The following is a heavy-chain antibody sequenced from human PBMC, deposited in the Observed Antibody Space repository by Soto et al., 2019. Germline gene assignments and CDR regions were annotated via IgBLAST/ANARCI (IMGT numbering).Heavy chain of an antibody. J-gene: IGHJ4*02. Sequence: QVQLQESGPGLVKPSETLSLTCTVSGGTISSWYWSWIRQPPGKGLEWIGYIYYSGSTNGNPSLKSRVTIPVDTSKNQFSLKLSSVTAADTAVYYCASRYGSAIDYWGQGTLVTVSS. CDR2: IYYSGST. D-gene: IGHD1-26*01. CDR1: GGTISSWY. CDR3: ASRYGSAIDY. V-gene: IGHV4-59*08.